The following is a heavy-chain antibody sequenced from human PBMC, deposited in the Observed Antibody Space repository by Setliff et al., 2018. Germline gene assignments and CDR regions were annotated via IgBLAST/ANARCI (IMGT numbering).Heavy chain of an antibody. CDR1: GGSISSGGYY. Sequence: SETLSLTCTVSGGSISSGGYYWSWIREHPGKGLEWIGSINDSGSSYYNPSLKSRVTISLDTPKNQFFQRLRSVTPAATAVYFCARGSWGYFDYWGQGTLVTVSS. D-gene: IGHD3-16*01. CDR3: ARGSWGYFDY. J-gene: IGHJ4*02. CDR2: INDSGSS. V-gene: IGHV4-31*03.